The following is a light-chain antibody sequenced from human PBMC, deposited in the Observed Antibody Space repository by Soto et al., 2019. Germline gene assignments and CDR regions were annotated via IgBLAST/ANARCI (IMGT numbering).Light chain of an antibody. CDR2: AAS. CDR1: QNIHTY. CDR3: QQSLTTPVT. V-gene: IGKV1-39*01. Sequence: ISMRQSPSTLSASVGARVTLTCRASQNIHTYLNWYRQKPGTAPHLLIFAASNLQSGVSSRFSGSGSGTDFTLTISSLQPEDFATYFCQQSLTTPVTFGQGRRLEI. J-gene: IGKJ5*01.